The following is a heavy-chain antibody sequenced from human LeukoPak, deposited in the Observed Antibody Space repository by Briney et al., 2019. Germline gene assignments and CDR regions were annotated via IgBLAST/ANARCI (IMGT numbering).Heavy chain of an antibody. V-gene: IGHV4-4*07. CDR3: ARDSAWISGWDYYYYMDV. Sequence: SETLSLTCTVSGGSISSYYWSWIRQPAGKGLEWIGRIYTSGSTNYNPSLKSRVTMSVDTSKNQFSLKLSSVTAADTAVYYCARDSAWISGWDYYYYMDVWGKGTTVTISS. D-gene: IGHD6-19*01. J-gene: IGHJ6*03. CDR1: GGSISSYY. CDR2: IYTSGST.